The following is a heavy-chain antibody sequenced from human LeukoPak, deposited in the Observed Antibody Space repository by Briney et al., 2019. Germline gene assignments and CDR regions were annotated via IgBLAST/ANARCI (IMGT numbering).Heavy chain of an antibody. J-gene: IGHJ3*02. CDR2: IYYSGST. D-gene: IGHD6-13*01. Sequence: SETLSLTCTVSGGSISSSSYYWGWIRQPPGKGLEWIGSIYYSGSTYYNPSLKSRVTISVDTSKNQFSLKLRSVTAADTAVYYCARVSRSVSVVKQQLTRGAFDIWGQGTMVTVSS. CDR1: GGSISSSSYY. CDR3: ARVSRSVSVVKQQLTRGAFDI. V-gene: IGHV4-39*07.